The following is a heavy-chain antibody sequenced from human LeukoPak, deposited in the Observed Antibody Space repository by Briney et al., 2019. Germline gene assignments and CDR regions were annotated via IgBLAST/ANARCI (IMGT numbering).Heavy chain of an antibody. J-gene: IGHJ4*02. CDR1: GFTFSSYA. D-gene: IGHD3-22*01. Sequence: GRSLRLSCAASGFTFSSYAMHWVRQAPGKGLEWVAVVLYDGTMQYYADSVKGRFTISRDNSQSTLYLQMKSLRAEDTAVYYCARDPRGPTGYDSSSRDTFDYWGQGTLVTVSS. CDR3: ARDPRGPTGYDSSSRDTFDY. V-gene: IGHV3-30*04. CDR2: VLYDGTMQ.